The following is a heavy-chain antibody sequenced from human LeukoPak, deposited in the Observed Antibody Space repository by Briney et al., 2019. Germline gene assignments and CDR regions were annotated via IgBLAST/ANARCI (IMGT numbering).Heavy chain of an antibody. D-gene: IGHD1-26*01. CDR1: GFTFSSYA. CDR3: AGDRDSGSYCDY. CDR2: ISYDGSNK. V-gene: IGHV3-30*04. Sequence: GGSLRLSCAASGFTFSSYAMHWVRQAPGKGLEWVAVISYDGSNKYYADSVKGRFTISRDNSKNTLYLQMNSLRAEDTAVYYCAGDRDSGSYCDYWGQGTLVTVSS. J-gene: IGHJ4*02.